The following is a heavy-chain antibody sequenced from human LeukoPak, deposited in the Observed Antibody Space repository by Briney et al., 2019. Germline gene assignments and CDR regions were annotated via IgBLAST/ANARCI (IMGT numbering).Heavy chain of an antibody. D-gene: IGHD3-10*01. Sequence: GGSLRLSCAASGFTFSSYWMSWVRQAPGKGLEWVANIKQDGSEKYYADSVKGRFTVSRDNSKNTLFLQMNSLRPEDTAVYYCANMVFSSGSYYTSFWGQGTLVTVSS. J-gene: IGHJ4*02. V-gene: IGHV3-7*01. CDR2: IKQDGSEK. CDR3: ANMVFSSGSYYTSF. CDR1: GFTFSSYW.